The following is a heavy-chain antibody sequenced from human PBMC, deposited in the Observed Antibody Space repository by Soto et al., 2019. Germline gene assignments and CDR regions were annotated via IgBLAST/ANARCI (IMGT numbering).Heavy chain of an antibody. J-gene: IGHJ4*02. Sequence: GGSLRLSCAASGFSFSSYGMHWVRQAPGKGLERVAIIWYDGSNEYYADSVKGRFTIFRDNSENTLYLQMNRLRAEDTAVYHCTRDSAAAPDYWGPGTLVTVSS. CDR3: TRDSAAAPDY. CDR1: GFSFSSYG. D-gene: IGHD6-13*01. V-gene: IGHV3-33*01. CDR2: IWYDGSNE.